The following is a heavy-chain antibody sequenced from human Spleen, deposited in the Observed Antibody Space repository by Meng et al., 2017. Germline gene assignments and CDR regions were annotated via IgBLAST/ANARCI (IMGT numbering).Heavy chain of an antibody. CDR3: ARDKGKMATIPHFDS. V-gene: IGHV3-21*06. D-gene: IGHD5-24*01. J-gene: IGHJ4*02. Sequence: GESLKISCAASGFTFSSYSMNWVRQAPGKGLEWVSSISSSSSYIYYADSVKGRFTISRDNANNLLYLQMNSLRAEDTAVYYCARDKGKMATIPHFDSWGQGTLVTVSS. CDR1: GFTFSSYS. CDR2: ISSSSSYI.